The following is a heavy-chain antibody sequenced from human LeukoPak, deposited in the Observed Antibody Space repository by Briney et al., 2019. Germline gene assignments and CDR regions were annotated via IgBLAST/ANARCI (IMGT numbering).Heavy chain of an antibody. CDR2: INHSGST. CDR3: AREFRWGELWFGETLYFDY. Sequence: PSETLSLTCAVYGGSFSGYYWSWIRQPPGKGLEWIGEINHSGSTNYNPSLKSQVTISVDTSKNQFSLKLSSVTAADTAVYYCAREFRWGELWFGETLYFDYWGQGTLVTVSS. J-gene: IGHJ4*02. CDR1: GGSFSGYY. V-gene: IGHV4-34*01. D-gene: IGHD3-10*01.